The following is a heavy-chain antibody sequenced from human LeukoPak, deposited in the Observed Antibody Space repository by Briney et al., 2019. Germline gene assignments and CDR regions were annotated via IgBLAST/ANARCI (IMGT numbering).Heavy chain of an antibody. D-gene: IGHD6-13*01. Sequence: ASVKVSCKASGYTFTGYYMHWVRPAPGQGLEWMGWINPNSGGTNYAQKFQGRVTMTRDTSISTAYMELSRLRSDDTAVYYSARNASYSSSWYEVLGAFDIWGQGTMVTVSS. CDR2: INPNSGGT. CDR1: GYTFTGYY. CDR3: ARNASYSSSWYEVLGAFDI. J-gene: IGHJ3*02. V-gene: IGHV1-2*02.